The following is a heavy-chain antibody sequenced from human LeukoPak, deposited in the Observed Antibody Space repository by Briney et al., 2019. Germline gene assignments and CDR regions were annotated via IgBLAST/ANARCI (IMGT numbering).Heavy chain of an antibody. CDR2: TSDDGSTK. Sequence: GRSLGLSCTASGFTFSSYAMHWVRQAPGKGLQWLALTSDDGSTKYYADSVKGRFTISRDNSQNTLFLQMNSLRAEETAMYYCARAPGGFHGDYSPIAYWGQGTLVTVSS. CDR3: ARAPGGFHGDYSPIAY. J-gene: IGHJ4*02. D-gene: IGHD4-17*01. CDR1: GFTFSSYA. V-gene: IGHV3-30-3*01.